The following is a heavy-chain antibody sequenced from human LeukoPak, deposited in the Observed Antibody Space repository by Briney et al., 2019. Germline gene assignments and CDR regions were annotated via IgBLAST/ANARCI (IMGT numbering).Heavy chain of an antibody. CDR2: IRYDGSNK. Sequence: GGSLRLSCAASGFTFSSYGMHWVRQAPGKGLEWVSFIRYDGSNKYYADLVKGRFTISRDNSKNTLYLQMNSLRAEDTAIYYCTKDPCGGDCYSYRYFDYWGQGTLVTVSS. D-gene: IGHD2-21*01. CDR1: GFTFSSYG. V-gene: IGHV3-30*02. CDR3: TKDPCGGDCYSYRYFDY. J-gene: IGHJ4*02.